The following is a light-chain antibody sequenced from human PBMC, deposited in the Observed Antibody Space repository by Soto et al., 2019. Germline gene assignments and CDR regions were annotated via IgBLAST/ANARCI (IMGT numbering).Light chain of an antibody. V-gene: IGKV3-11*01. Sequence: EIVLTQSPATLSLSPGERATLSCRASQSVSRYLAWYQQKPGQAPRLLIYDASNRATGIPARFSGSGSGTDFTRTISSLEPEDFAVYYCQQRSDWPSTCGGGTKVQIK. CDR2: DAS. CDR3: QQRSDWPST. CDR1: QSVSRY. J-gene: IGKJ4*01.